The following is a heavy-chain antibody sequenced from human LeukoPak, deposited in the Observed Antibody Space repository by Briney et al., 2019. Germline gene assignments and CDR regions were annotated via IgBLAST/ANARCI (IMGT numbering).Heavy chain of an antibody. CDR2: ISGYNGNT. Sequence: ASVKVSCKASGYTFTSYGISWVRQAPGQGLEWMGWISGYNGNTDYAQKLQGRVTMTTDTSTSTVYMELRSLRSDDTAVYYCAKMATEVPSYYIDYWGQGTLVTVSS. D-gene: IGHD2-2*01. J-gene: IGHJ4*02. CDR1: GYTFTSYG. V-gene: IGHV1-18*01. CDR3: AKMATEVPSYYIDY.